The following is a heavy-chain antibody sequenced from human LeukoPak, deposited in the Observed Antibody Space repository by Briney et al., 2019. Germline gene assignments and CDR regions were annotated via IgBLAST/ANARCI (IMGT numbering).Heavy chain of an antibody. CDR3: ARVSEGGTFSDY. CDR1: GFTFSTYA. CDR2: ISNDERNE. D-gene: IGHD1-26*01. V-gene: IGHV3-30*04. Sequence: PGGSLRLSCAASGFTFSTYAMHWVRQAPGKGLEWVAVISNDERNEYYANSVKGRFTVSRDNSKNTLFLQMNGLRPEDTAVYFCARVSEGGTFSDYWGQGTLVTVSS. J-gene: IGHJ4*02.